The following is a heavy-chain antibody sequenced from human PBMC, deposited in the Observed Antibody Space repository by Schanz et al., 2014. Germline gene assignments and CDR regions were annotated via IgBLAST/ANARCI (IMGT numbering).Heavy chain of an antibody. CDR2: ISGSGGST. CDR1: RFTFSNYA. CDR3: AKDDTQVNGMDV. V-gene: IGHV3-23*04. J-gene: IGHJ6*02. Sequence: EVQLVESGGGLVQPGGSLRLSCAASRFTFSNYAMSWVRQAPGKGLEWVSAISGSGGSTYYADSVKGRFTISRDNSKNTLYLQMNSLRVEDTAVYYCAKDDTQVNGMDVWGQGTLVTVSS.